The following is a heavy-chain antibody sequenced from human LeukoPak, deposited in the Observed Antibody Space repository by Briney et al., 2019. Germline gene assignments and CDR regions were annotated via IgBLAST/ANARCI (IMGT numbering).Heavy chain of an antibody. CDR2: ISYDGSNK. J-gene: IGHJ4*02. Sequence: GGSLRLSCAASGFTFSDYYMSWIRQAPGKGLEWVAVISYDGSNKYYADSVKGRFTISRDNSKNTLYLQMNSLRAEDTAVYYCAKDLGARQYCSSTSCPVDYWGQGTLVTVSS. CDR3: AKDLGARQYCSSTSCPVDY. V-gene: IGHV3-30*18. D-gene: IGHD2-2*01. CDR1: GFTFSDYY.